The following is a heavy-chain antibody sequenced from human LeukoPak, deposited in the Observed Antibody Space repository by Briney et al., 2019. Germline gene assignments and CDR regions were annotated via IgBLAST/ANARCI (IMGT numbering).Heavy chain of an antibody. CDR3: AKDSVRSSGWFYFDY. CDR1: GFTYISYD. J-gene: IGHJ4*02. D-gene: IGHD6-19*01. CDR2: ISASGDRT. V-gene: IGHV3-23*01. Sequence: GGSPRLSCAASGFTYISYDMTWVRQAPGKGLEWVSGISASGDRTYYADSVKGRFTISRDNSKNTLSLQMNSLRVEDTAVYYCAKDSVRSSGWFYFDYWGQGTLVTVSS.